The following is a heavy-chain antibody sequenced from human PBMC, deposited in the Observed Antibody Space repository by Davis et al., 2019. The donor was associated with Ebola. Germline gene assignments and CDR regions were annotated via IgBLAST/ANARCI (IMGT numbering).Heavy chain of an antibody. CDR1: GSSISSSNW. J-gene: IGHJ4*02. Sequence: SETLSLTCAVSGSSISSSNWWSWVRQPPGKGLEWIGEIYHSGSTNYNPSLKSRVTISVDKSKNQFSLKLSSVTAADTAVYYCARAQISRGWGVVDYWGQGTLVTVSS. D-gene: IGHD6-19*01. CDR3: ARAQISRGWGVVDY. CDR2: IYHSGST. V-gene: IGHV4-4*02.